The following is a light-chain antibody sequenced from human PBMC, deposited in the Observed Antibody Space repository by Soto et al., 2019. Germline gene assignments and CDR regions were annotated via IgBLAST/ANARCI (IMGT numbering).Light chain of an antibody. V-gene: IGKV1-5*01. CDR3: QQYNSYWT. Sequence: IQMTQSPSTLAASLGDRVTITCRASQSISSWLAWYQQKPGKAPKLLIYDASSLESGVPSRLSGSGSGTEFTLTISSLQPDDFPTYYCQQYNSYWTFGQGTKVDIK. CDR1: QSISSW. CDR2: DAS. J-gene: IGKJ1*01.